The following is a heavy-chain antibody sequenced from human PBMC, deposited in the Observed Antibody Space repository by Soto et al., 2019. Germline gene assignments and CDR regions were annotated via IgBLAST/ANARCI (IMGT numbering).Heavy chain of an antibody. J-gene: IGHJ2*01. V-gene: IGHV4-39*01. CDR3: ARPPTGDNWYFDL. D-gene: IGHD7-27*01. Sequence: QLQLQESGPGLVKPSETLSLTCTVSGGSISSSSYYWGWIRQPPGKGLEWIGSIYYSGSTYYNPSLKSRVTISVDTSKNQFSLKLSSVTAADTAVYYCARPPTGDNWYFDLWGRGTLVTVSS. CDR1: GGSISSSSYY. CDR2: IYYSGST.